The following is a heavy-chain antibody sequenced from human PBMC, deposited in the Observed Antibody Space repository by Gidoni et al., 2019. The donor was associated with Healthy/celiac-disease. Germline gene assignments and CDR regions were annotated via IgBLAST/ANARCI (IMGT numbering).Heavy chain of an antibody. V-gene: IGHV3-23*01. CDR2: ISGSGGST. D-gene: IGHD6-13*01. CDR1: GFTFSSYA. Sequence: EVQLLESGGGLVQPGGSLRLSCAASGFTFSSYAMSWVRQAPGKGLEWVSAISGSGGSTYYADSVKGRFTISRDNSKNTLYLQMNSLRAEDTAVYYCAKDDGAYSSSWYNSFDYWGQGTLVTVSS. CDR3: AKDDGAYSSSWYNSFDY. J-gene: IGHJ4*02.